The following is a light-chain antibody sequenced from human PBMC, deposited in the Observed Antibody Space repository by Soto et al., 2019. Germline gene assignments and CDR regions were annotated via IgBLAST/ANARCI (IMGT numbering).Light chain of an antibody. J-gene: IGLJ2*01. CDR1: SSDVGAYNY. CDR3: SSYAGRNNFG. Sequence: QSALTQPPSASGSPGQSVTISCTGTSSDVGAYNYVSWYQQHPGKAPKLMIYDVSKRPSGVPDRFSGSKSGNTASLTVSGLQAEDEADYYCSSYAGRNNFGFGGGTKVTVL. CDR2: DVS. V-gene: IGLV2-8*01.